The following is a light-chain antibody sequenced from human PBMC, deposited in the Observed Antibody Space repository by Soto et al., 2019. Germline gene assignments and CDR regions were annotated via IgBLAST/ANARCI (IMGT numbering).Light chain of an antibody. Sequence: DLVMTQSPDSLAVSLGERATINCKSSQSVLYSSNNKNYLAWYQQKPGQPPKLLIYWASTRESVVPDRFSGSGSGTAFTLSSSSLQAEDVAVYYCQQYFRPWTFGQGTKVEIK. CDR1: QSVLYSSNNKNY. CDR3: QQYFRPWT. V-gene: IGKV4-1*01. J-gene: IGKJ1*01. CDR2: WAS.